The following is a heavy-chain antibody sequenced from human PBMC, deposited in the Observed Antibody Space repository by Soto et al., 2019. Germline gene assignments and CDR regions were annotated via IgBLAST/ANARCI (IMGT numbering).Heavy chain of an antibody. V-gene: IGHV3-48*03. CDR3: ARSPFLECN. J-gene: IGHJ4*02. CDR2: ISSSGSTI. D-gene: IGHD3-3*02. Sequence: GGSLRLSCAASGFTFSSYEMNWVRQAPGKGLEWVSYISSSGSTIYYADSVKGRITISRDNAKNSLFLQMNSLRVEDTAVYYCARSPFLECNWAQGTLVTVSS. CDR1: GFTFSSYE.